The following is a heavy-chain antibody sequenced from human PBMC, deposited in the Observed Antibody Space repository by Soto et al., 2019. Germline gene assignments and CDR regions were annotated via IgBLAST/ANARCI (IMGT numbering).Heavy chain of an antibody. CDR2: IRSKAYGGTT. J-gene: IGHJ4*02. CDR3: TRVFGSGSYSPFDY. CDR1: GFTFGDYA. V-gene: IGHV3-49*03. D-gene: IGHD3-10*01. Sequence: PGGSLRLSCTASGFTFGDYAMSWFRQAPGKGLEWVGFIRSKAYGGTTEYAASVKGRFTISRDDSKSIAYLQMNGLKTEDTAVYYCTRVFGSGSYSPFDYWGQGTLVTVSS.